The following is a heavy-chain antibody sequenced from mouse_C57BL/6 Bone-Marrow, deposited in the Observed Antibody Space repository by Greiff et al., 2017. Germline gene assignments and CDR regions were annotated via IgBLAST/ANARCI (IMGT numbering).Heavy chain of an antibody. CDR2: INPSTGGT. CDR3: ARFITTVGAHWYFEV. CDR1: GYSFTGYY. D-gene: IGHD1-1*01. J-gene: IGHJ1*03. V-gene: IGHV1-42*01. Sequence: VQLQQSGPELVKPGASVKISCKASGYSFTGYYMNWVKQSPEKSLEWIGEINPSTGGTTYNQKFKAKATLTVDKSSSTAYMQLKSLTSEDSAVYYCARFITTVGAHWYFEVWGTGTTVTVSS.